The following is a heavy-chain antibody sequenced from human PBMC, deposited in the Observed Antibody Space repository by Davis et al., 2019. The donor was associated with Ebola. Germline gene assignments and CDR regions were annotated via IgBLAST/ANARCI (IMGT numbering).Heavy chain of an antibody. CDR3: ASEHFWSGSTDSNDY. V-gene: IGHV1-69*04. CDR2: IIPILGIA. CDR1: GYTFTSYG. D-gene: IGHD3-3*02. J-gene: IGHJ4*02. Sequence: AASVKVSCKASGYTFTSYGISWVRQAPGQGLEWMGRIIPILGIANYAQKFQGRVTITADKSTSTAYMELSSLRSEDTAVYYCASEHFWSGSTDSNDYWGQGTLVTVSS.